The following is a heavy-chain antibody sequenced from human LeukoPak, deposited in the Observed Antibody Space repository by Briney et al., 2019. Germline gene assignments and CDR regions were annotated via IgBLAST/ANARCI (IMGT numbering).Heavy chain of an antibody. CDR3: ARVGYSYVINDWSRTGLGAYPTKYYYHMDV. Sequence: SETLSLTCTLYGGSFSDYYWGWIRQPPGKGLEWIGEIHPSGSTNYSPSLKCRVTISLDASKNQFPLKLSSVAAADTAVYFCARVGYSYVINDWSRTGLGAYPTKYYYHMDVWDKGTTVTVSS. V-gene: IGHV4-34*01. CDR2: IHPSGST. D-gene: IGHD5-18*01. J-gene: IGHJ6*03. CDR1: GGSFSDYY.